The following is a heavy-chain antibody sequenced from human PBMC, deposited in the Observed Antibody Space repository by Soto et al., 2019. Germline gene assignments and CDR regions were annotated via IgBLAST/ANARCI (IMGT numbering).Heavy chain of an antibody. V-gene: IGHV3-9*01. J-gene: IGHJ4*02. D-gene: IGHD6-6*01. Sequence: GGSLRLSCAASGFTFDDYAMHWVRQAPGKGLEWVSGISWNSGSIGYADSVKGRFTISRDNAKNSLYLQMNSLRAEDTAVYYCASGSIAARQVGGPPDYWGQGTLVTVSS. CDR1: GFTFDDYA. CDR3: ASGSIAARQVGGPPDY. CDR2: ISWNSGSI.